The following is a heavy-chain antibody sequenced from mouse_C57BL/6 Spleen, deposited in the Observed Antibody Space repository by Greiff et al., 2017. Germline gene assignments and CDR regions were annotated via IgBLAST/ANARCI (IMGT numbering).Heavy chain of an antibody. J-gene: IGHJ4*01. CDR3: TMGWLLPYYAMDY. V-gene: IGHV5-9-1*02. Sequence: EVKLMESGEGLVKPGGSLKLSCAASGFTFSSYAMSWVRQTPEKRLEWVAYISSGGDYIYYADTVKGRFTISRDNARNTLDLQMSSLKSEDTAMYYCTMGWLLPYYAMDYWGQGTSVTVSS. CDR2: ISSGGDYI. CDR1: GFTFSSYA. D-gene: IGHD2-3*01.